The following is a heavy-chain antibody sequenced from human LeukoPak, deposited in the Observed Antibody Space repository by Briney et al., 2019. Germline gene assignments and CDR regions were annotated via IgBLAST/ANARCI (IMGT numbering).Heavy chain of an antibody. CDR1: GFTFSSYS. D-gene: IGHD3-22*01. V-gene: IGHV3-21*01. Sequence: GGCLRLSCAASGFTFSSYSMNWVRQAPGKGLEWDSSISSSSSYIYYADSVKGRFTISRDNAKNSLYLQMNSLRAEDTAVYYCARDSVATMIVVGSFDYWGQGTLVTVSS. CDR2: ISSSSSYI. CDR3: ARDSVATMIVVGSFDY. J-gene: IGHJ4*02.